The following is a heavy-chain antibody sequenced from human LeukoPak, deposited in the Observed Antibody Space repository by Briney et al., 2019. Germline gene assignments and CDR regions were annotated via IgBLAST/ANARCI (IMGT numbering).Heavy chain of an antibody. CDR2: IIPILGIA. V-gene: IGHV1-69*04. CDR1: GGTFSSYA. CDR3: ARGLYTTSWCDH. D-gene: IGHD6-6*01. J-gene: IGHJ5*02. Sequence: SVKVSCKASGGTFSSYAISWVRQAPGQGLEWMGRIIPILGIANYAQKFQGRVTITADKSTSTAYMELSRLRSDDAALYYCARGLYTTSWCDHWGQGSLVTVSS.